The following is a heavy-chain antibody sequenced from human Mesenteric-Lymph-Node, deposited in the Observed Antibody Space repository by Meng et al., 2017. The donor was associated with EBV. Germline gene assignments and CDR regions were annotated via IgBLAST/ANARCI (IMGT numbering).Heavy chain of an antibody. Sequence: QVHLEESGPRLVKPAEPLSRTCTVSGGSVSSDTYYWSWMRRPPGKRLEWIGSRYHSGYTDYNPSLKSRVTISLDTSKNHLSLKLASVTAADTAVYYCARFQLLSFGEQTWSQGSLVTVFS. CDR2: RYHSGYT. CDR1: GGSVSSDTYY. CDR3: ARFQLLSFGEQT. V-gene: IGHV4-61*03. D-gene: IGHD3-10*01. J-gene: IGHJ5*02.